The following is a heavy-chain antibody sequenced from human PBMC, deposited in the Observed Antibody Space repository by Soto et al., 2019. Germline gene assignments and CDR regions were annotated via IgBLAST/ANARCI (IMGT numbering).Heavy chain of an antibody. CDR2: IKQDGSQK. Sequence: PGGSLRLSCAASGFTFSDYWMSWVRQAPGKGLEWVANIKQDGSQKFYVDAVKGRFTISRDNVKNSLYLYMDSLRAEDTAVYYCARRTWFDYWGQGTLVTVSS. J-gene: IGHJ4*02. CDR3: ARRTWFDY. CDR1: GFTFSDYW. V-gene: IGHV3-7*01. D-gene: IGHD2-2*01.